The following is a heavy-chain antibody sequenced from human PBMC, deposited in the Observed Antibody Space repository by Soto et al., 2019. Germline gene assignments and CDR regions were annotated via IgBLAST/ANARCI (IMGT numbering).Heavy chain of an antibody. CDR1: GFTFSDYY. CDR3: ARSYDSSGYYPYCFDY. CDR2: ISSSSSYT. J-gene: IGHJ4*02. D-gene: IGHD3-22*01. V-gene: IGHV3-11*06. Sequence: GGSLSLSCAASGFTFSDYYMSWIRRAPGKGLEWVSYISSSSSYTNYADSVKGRFTISRDNAKNSLYLQMNSLRAEDTAVYYCARSYDSSGYYPYCFDYWGQGTLVTVS.